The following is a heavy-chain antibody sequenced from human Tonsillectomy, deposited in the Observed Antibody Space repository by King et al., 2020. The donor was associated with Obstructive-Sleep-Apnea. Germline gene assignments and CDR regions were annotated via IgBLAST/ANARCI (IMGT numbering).Heavy chain of an antibody. CDR1: GFTFDDYA. CDR3: AKGKRGSTSWYFDY. Sequence: VQLVESGGGLVQPGRSLRLSCEASGFTFDDYAMHWVRQAPGKGLEWVSAISWDSGSIGYADSVKGRFTISRDKAKNSLYLQMNGLRAEDTALYYCAKGKRGSTSWYFDYWGQGTLVTVSS. V-gene: IGHV3-9*01. CDR2: ISWDSGSI. J-gene: IGHJ4*02. D-gene: IGHD2-2*01.